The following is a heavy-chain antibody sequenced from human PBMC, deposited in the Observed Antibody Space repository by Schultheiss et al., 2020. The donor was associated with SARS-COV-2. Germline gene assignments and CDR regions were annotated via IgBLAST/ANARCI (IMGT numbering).Heavy chain of an antibody. J-gene: IGHJ4*02. D-gene: IGHD4-23*01. CDR1: GFTFSSYG. V-gene: IGHV3-23*01. Sequence: GGSLRLSCAASGFTFSSYGMHWVRQAPGKGLEWVSGISGRGSDTDYTDSVKGRFTISRDNSKNTLSLQMNSLRAEDTAVYYCARVETVATFFDYWGQGTPVTVSS. CDR2: ISGRGSDT. CDR3: ARVETVATFFDY.